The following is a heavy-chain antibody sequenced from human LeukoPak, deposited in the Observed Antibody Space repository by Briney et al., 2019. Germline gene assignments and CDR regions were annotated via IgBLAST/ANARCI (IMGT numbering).Heavy chain of an antibody. V-gene: IGHV4-59*01. J-gene: IGHJ4*02. CDR3: ARDYGGKFDF. Sequence: PSETLSLTCAVSGGSISGYYWSWIRQPPGKGLQWIGYISSSGITNYNPSLKSRVTISVDTSKNQFSLKLSSVTAADAAVYYCARDYGGKFDFWGQGTLVTVSS. CDR2: ISSSGIT. D-gene: IGHD4-17*01. CDR1: GGSISGYY.